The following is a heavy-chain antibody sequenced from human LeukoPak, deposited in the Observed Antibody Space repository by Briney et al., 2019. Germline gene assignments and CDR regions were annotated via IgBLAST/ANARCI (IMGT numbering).Heavy chain of an antibody. CDR3: AKSRSGFGIYYYYYGMDV. D-gene: IGHD3-10*01. CDR1: GFTFDDYA. CDR2: ISWNSGSI. V-gene: IGHV3-9*01. Sequence: GGSLRLSCAASGFTFDDYAMHWVRQAPGKGLEWVSGISWNSGSIGYADSVKGRFTISRDNAKNSLYLQMNSLRAEDTALYYCAKSRSGFGIYYYYYGMDVWGQGTTVTVSS. J-gene: IGHJ6*02.